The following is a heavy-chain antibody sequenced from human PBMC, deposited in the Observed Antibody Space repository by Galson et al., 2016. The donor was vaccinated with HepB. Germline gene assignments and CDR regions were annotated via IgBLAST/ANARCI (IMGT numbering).Heavy chain of an antibody. V-gene: IGHV3-53*01. J-gene: IGHJ6*03. Sequence: SLRLSCAASGFAVSTNYLSWVRQAPGKGLEWVSVIYSDSSTYYDDSVKGRFTISRDNSKNTVFLQMNNLRAEDTAVYYCARHNYYPYYMDFWGKGTTVTVSS. CDR2: IYSDSST. CDR1: GFAVSTNY. CDR3: ARHNYYPYYMDF. D-gene: IGHD3-22*01.